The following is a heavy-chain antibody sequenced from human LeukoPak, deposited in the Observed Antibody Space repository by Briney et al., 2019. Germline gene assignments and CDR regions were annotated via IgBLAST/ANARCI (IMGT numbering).Heavy chain of an antibody. J-gene: IGHJ3*02. CDR2: ILHSGST. CDR1: GGSISSSNW. D-gene: IGHD6-13*01. Sequence: PSETLSLTCAVSGGSISSSNWWSWVRQPPGKGLEWIGEILHSGSTNYNPSLKSRVTMSVDRSKNQFSLKLSSVTAADTAVYYCARDSSSWPPGAFDIWGQGTMVTVSS. V-gene: IGHV4-4*02. CDR3: ARDSSSWPPGAFDI.